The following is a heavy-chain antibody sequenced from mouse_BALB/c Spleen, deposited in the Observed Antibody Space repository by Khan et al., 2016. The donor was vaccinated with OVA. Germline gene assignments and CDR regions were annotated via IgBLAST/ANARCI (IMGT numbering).Heavy chain of an antibody. J-gene: IGHJ2*01. CDR1: GYTFTDYV. V-gene: IGHV1-77*01. D-gene: IGHD1-1*01. Sequence: QVQLQQSGPEVVKPGSSMKMSCKASGYTFTDYVLHWVKQRSGQGLEWIGQIFPGSGDTYYNEKFKDKATLTADKSSNTVYMQLGSLTSEDSAVYFCARAGYGSLVYWGQGTTLTVSS. CDR2: IFPGSGDT. CDR3: ARAGYGSLVY.